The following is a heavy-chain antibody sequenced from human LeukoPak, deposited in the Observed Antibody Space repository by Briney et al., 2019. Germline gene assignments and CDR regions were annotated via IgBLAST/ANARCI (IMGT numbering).Heavy chain of an antibody. CDR2: INPSGGST. Sequence: ASVKVSCKASGGTFSSYAISWVRQAPGQGLEWMGIINPSGGSTSYAQKFQGRVTMTRDTSTSTVYMELSSLRSEDTAVYYCARERIEYYDSSGEDYYYYGMDVWGQGTTVTVSS. J-gene: IGHJ6*02. V-gene: IGHV1-46*01. D-gene: IGHD3-22*01. CDR1: GGTFSSYA. CDR3: ARERIEYYDSSGEDYYYYGMDV.